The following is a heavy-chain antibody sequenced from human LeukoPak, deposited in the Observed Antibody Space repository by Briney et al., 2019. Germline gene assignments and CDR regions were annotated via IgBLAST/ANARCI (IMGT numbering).Heavy chain of an antibody. Sequence: GGSLRLSCAASGFTFSSYAMSWVRQAPGKWLEWVSAISGSGGSTYYADSVKGRFTISRDNSKNTLYLQMNSLRAEDTAVYYCANSDDYGDYYWGQGTLVTVSS. CDR3: ANSDDYGDYY. D-gene: IGHD4-17*01. CDR1: GFTFSSYA. J-gene: IGHJ4*02. V-gene: IGHV3-23*01. CDR2: ISGSGGST.